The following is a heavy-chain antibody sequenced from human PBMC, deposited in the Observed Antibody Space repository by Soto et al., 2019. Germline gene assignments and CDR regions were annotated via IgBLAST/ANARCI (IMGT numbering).Heavy chain of an antibody. CDR1: DDSTRSRYW. Sequence: LSLTCGVFDDSTRSRYWWTWLRRPPGRGLEWIGEVNQSGTSNYNPSLKSRISMSVDTSKNQFSLILSSVSAADTAVYYCARDAIRGSAAMKTYWGLGTLVTVSS. CDR2: VNQSGTS. J-gene: IGHJ4*02. CDR3: ARDAIRGSAAMKTY. V-gene: IGHV4-4*02.